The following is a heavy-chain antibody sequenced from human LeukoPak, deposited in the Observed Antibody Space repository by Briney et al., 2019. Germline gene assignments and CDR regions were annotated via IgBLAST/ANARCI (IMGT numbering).Heavy chain of an antibody. CDR1: GFTFSSYG. CDR3: AKEQRGYSGYDLTPGY. CDR2: IWYDGSNK. V-gene: IGHV3-33*06. J-gene: IGHJ4*02. D-gene: IGHD5-12*01. Sequence: PGGSLRLSCAASGFTFSSYGMHWVRQAPGKGLEWVAVIWYDGSNKYYADSVKGRFTISRDNSKNTLYLQMNSLRAEDTAVYYCAKEQRGYSGYDLTPGYWGQGTLVTVSS.